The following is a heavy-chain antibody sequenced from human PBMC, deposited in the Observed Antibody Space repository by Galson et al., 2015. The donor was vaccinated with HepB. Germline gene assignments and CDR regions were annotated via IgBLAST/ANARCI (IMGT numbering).Heavy chain of an antibody. CDR1: GFTFSDYY. CDR2: ISSSGSTI. J-gene: IGHJ4*02. D-gene: IGHD3-10*01. V-gene: IGHV3-11*01. CDR3: ARDQGFGELYIQGDD. Sequence: SLRLSCAASGFTFSDYYMSWIRQAPGKGLEWVSYISSSGSTIYYADSVKGRFTISRDNAKNSLYLQMNSLRAEDTAVYYCARDQGFGELYIQGDDWGQGTLVTVSS.